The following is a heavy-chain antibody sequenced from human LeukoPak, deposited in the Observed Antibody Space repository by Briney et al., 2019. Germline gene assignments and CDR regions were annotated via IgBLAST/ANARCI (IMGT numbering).Heavy chain of an antibody. CDR1: GFTFGDYA. V-gene: IGHV3-49*03. D-gene: IGHD2-21*02. J-gene: IGHJ4*02. Sequence: GGSLRLSCTASGFTFGDYAMSWFRQAPGKGLEWVGFIRSKAYGGTTEYAASVKGRFTISRDDSKSIAYLQMNSLKTEDTAVHYCTTSTEDIVVVTASYWGQGTLVTVSS. CDR3: TTSTEDIVVVTASY. CDR2: IRSKAYGGTT.